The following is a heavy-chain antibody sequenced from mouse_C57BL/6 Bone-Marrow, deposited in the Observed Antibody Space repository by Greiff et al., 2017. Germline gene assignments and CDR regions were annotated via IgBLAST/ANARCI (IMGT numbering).Heavy chain of an antibody. J-gene: IGHJ2*01. D-gene: IGHD2-1*01. V-gene: IGHV1-7*01. CDR3: GRRSYYGSVFDY. Sequence: QVHVKQSGADLVIPGASVKLSCKASGYTFTSYWMHWVNQRPGQGLEWIGYINPSSGYTKYNQKFKDKTTLTADKSSSTAYKQLSSLTYEDAAVYYCGRRSYYGSVFDYWGEGTTLTVYS. CDR1: GYTFTSYW. CDR2: INPSSGYT.